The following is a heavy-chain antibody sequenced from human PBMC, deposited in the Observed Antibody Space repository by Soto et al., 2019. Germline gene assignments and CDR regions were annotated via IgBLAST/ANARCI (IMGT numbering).Heavy chain of an antibody. CDR1: GNSISTTNW. D-gene: IGHD5-12*01. CDR3: ARYVRYHYDGSQSVQFDF. Sequence: SETLSLTCVVSGNSISTTNWWSWVRQSPGKGLEWIGEIYHSGSTNHNPSLKSRVAISVGKSKNQFPLKLSSVTAADTAVYYCARYVRYHYDGSQSVQFDFWGQGTLGTVSS. J-gene: IGHJ4*02. CDR2: IYHSGST. V-gene: IGHV4-4*02.